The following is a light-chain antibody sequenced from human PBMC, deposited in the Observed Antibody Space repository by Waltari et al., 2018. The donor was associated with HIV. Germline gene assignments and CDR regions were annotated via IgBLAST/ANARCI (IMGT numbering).Light chain of an antibody. J-gene: IGKJ3*01. V-gene: IGKV1-12*02. CDR3: QQFNRFPFT. CDR1: QTIGDS. CDR2: SSA. Sequence: DIQLTQSPSSVGASIGERISITCRASQTIGDSLAWYQQKPGRAPALLIDSSASLHSGAQSRFSGSGSGTDFTLTISGLQPEDFTTYYCQQFNRFPFTFGPGTRVDVK.